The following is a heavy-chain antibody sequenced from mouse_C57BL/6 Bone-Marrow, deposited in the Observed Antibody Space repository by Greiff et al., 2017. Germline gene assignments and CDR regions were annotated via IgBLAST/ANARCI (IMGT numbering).Heavy chain of an antibody. CDR3: ARSGDYYSNYLAWFAY. V-gene: IGHV1-72*01. CDR2: IDPNSGGT. D-gene: IGHD2-5*01. J-gene: IGHJ3*01. Sequence: QVQLQQSGTELVKPGASVKLSCKASGYTFTSYWMHWVKQRPGRGLEWIGRIDPNSGGTKYNEKFKSKATLTVDKPSSTAYMQLSSLTSEDSAVYYCARSGDYYSNYLAWFAYWGQGTLVTVSA. CDR1: GYTFTSYW.